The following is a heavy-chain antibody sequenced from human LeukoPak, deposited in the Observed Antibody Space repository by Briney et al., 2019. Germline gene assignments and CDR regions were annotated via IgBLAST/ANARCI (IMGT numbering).Heavy chain of an antibody. CDR2: ISWNSGNV. V-gene: IGHV3-9*03. D-gene: IGHD3-22*01. J-gene: IGHJ3*02. CDR1: GFTFDDYA. CDR3: AKDLYDSSGYDAFDI. Sequence: PGGSLRLSCVASGFTFDDYAMHWVRQAPGKGLEWVSGISWNSGNVGYGDSVKGRFTISRDNAKNTLYLQMNSLRAEDMAVYYCAKDLYDSSGYDAFDIWGQGTMVTVSS.